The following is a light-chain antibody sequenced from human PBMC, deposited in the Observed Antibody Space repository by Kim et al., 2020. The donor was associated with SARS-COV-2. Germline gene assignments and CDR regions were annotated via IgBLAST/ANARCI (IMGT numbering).Light chain of an antibody. CDR1: SSDVGGYNY. Sequence: QSALTQPRSVSWSPGQSVTIACTGTSSDVGGYNYVSWYQQHPGKAPKLMIYDVSKRPSGVPDRSSGSKSGNTASLTISGLQAEDEADYYCCSYAGSYTLVVFGGGTKLTVL. J-gene: IGLJ2*01. CDR2: DVS. V-gene: IGLV2-11*01. CDR3: CSYAGSYTLVV.